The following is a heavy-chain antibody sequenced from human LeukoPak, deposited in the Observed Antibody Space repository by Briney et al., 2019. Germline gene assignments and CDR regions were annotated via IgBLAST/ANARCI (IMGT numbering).Heavy chain of an antibody. CDR2: INHSGST. CDR1: GGSFSGYY. D-gene: IGHD6-19*01. Sequence: SETLSLTCAVYGGSFSGYYWSWIRQPPGKGLEWIGEINHSGSTNYNPSLKSRVTISVDTSKNQFSLKLSSVTAADTAVYYCARGTSDRKWLVNEWTPTLNWFDPWGQGTLVTVSS. J-gene: IGHJ5*02. V-gene: IGHV4-34*01. CDR3: ARGTSDRKWLVNEWTPTLNWFDP.